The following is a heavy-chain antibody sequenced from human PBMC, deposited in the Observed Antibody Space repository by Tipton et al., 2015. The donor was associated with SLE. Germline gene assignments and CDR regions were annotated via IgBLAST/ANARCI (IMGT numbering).Heavy chain of an antibody. CDR1: GGSIGSYY. V-gene: IGHV4-4*07. D-gene: IGHD3-10*01. CDR3: ARQGLAATMVRGAPGSFDI. CDR2: IYTSGST. Sequence: TLSLTCTVSGGSIGSYYWSWIRQPAGKGLEWIGRIYTSGSTNYNPSLKSRVTMSVDTSKNQFSLKLSSVTAADTAVYYCARQGLAATMVRGAPGSFDIWGQGKMVTVSS. J-gene: IGHJ3*02.